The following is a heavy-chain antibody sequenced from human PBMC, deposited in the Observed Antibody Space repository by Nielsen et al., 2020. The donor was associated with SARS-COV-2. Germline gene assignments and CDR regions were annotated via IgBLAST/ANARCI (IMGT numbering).Heavy chain of an antibody. J-gene: IGHJ4*02. V-gene: IGHV3-33*01. CDR3: ARDESSSWTEYYFDY. CDR1: GFTFSSYG. Sequence: GGSLRLSCAASGFTFSSYGMHWVRQAPGKGLEWVAVIWYDGSNKYYADSVKGRFTISRDNSKNTPYLQMNSLRAEDTAVYYCARDESSSWTEYYFDYWGQGTLVTVSS. D-gene: IGHD6-13*01. CDR2: IWYDGSNK.